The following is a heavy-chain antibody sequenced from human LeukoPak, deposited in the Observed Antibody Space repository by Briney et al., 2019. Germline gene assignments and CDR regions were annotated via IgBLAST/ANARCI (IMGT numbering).Heavy chain of an antibody. CDR1: GYTFTSYA. CDR2: INTNTGNP. J-gene: IGHJ4*02. D-gene: IGHD3-22*01. V-gene: IGHV7-4-1*02. CDR3: ARGATDYYDSSGYYQGIGR. Sequence: GASVKVSCKASGYTFTSYAMNWVRQAPGQGLEWMGWINTNTGNPTYAQGFTGRFVFSLDTSVSTAYLQISSLKAEDTAVYYCARGATDYYDSSGYYQGIGRWGQGTLVTVSS.